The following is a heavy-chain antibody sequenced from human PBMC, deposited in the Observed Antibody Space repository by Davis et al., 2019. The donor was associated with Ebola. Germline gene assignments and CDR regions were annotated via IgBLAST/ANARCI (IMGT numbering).Heavy chain of an antibody. CDR2: IYHSGST. D-gene: IGHD6-19*01. V-gene: IGHV4-38-2*02. J-gene: IGHJ5*02. Sequence: MPSETLSLTCTVSGYSISSVYYWGWIRQPPGKGLDWIGSIYHSGSTYYNPSLKSRVTVSVDTSKNQFSLKLSSVTAADTAVYYCARVEYSSGWYCNWFDPWGQGTLVTVSS. CDR3: ARVEYSSGWYCNWFDP. CDR1: GYSISSVYY.